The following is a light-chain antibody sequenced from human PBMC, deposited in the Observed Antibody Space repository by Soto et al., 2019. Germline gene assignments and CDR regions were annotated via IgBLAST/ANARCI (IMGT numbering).Light chain of an antibody. CDR1: QSSATG. CDR2: DVS. CDR3: QHYKMYSPWT. Sequence: DIQLTQSPSTLSASVGGRGTSTCRASQSSATGLAWYQQRPGKAPKLLIYDVSSLQSGVPSRFSGRGSGTEFTLPISRLQPDDFATYYCQHYKMYSPWTFGQGTKVDI. J-gene: IGKJ1*01. V-gene: IGKV1-5*01.